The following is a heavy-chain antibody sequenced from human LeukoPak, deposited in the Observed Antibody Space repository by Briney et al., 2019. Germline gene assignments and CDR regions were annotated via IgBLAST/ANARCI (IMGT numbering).Heavy chain of an antibody. J-gene: IGHJ4*02. CDR2: INHSGST. CDR3: ARYHGSCYGY. Sequence: SETLSLTCAVYGGSFSGYYWSWIRQPPGKGLEWIGEINHSGSTNYNPSLKSRVTISVDTSKNQFSLKLSSVTAAGTAVYYCARYHGSCYGYWGQGTLVTVSS. V-gene: IGHV4-34*01. D-gene: IGHD2-15*01. CDR1: GGSFSGYY.